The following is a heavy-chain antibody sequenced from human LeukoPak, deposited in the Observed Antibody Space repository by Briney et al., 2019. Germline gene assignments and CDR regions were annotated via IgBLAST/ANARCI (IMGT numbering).Heavy chain of an antibody. V-gene: IGHV3-74*03. CDR2: MYSDGSRT. J-gene: IGHJ1*01. CDR1: GFTFSSYW. D-gene: IGHD6-19*01. CDR3: ARDTYRQWLTQGGYFQH. Sequence: GGSLRLSCAASGFTFSSYWMHWVRQGPGKGLVWVSRMYSDGSRTTYADSVKGRFTISRDNSKNALYLQMNSLRAEDTAVYYCARDTYRQWLTQGGYFQHWGQGTLVTVSS.